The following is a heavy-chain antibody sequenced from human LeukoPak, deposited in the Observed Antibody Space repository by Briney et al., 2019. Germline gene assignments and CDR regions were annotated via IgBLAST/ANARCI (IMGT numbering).Heavy chain of an antibody. V-gene: IGHV1-69*13. J-gene: IGHJ4*02. CDR3: ARGGYYDSSGTPFD. D-gene: IGHD3-22*01. CDR1: GGTFSSYA. CDR2: IIPIFGTA. Sequence: ASVKVSCKASGGTFSSYAISWVRQAPGQGLEWMGGIIPIFGTANYAQKFQGRVTITADESTSTVYMELSSLRSEDTAVYYCARGGYYDSSGTPFDWGQGTLVTVSS.